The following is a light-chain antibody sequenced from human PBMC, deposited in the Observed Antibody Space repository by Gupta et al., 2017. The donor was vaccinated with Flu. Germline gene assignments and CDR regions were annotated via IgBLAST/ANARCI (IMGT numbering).Light chain of an antibody. Sequence: DIQMTQSPSSLSASVGDRVTITCRASQGISNYLAWYQQKPWKVPKLLIYAASTLQSGVPSRFSGSGSGTDFTLTISSLQPEDVATYYCQKYNSAPPSTFGQGTKVEIK. CDR3: QKYNSAPPST. CDR2: AAS. V-gene: IGKV1-27*01. CDR1: QGISNY. J-gene: IGKJ1*01.